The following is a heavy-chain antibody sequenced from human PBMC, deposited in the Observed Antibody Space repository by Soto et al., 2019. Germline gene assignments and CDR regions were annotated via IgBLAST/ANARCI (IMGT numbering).Heavy chain of an antibody. J-gene: IGHJ4*02. V-gene: IGHV4-59*01. CDR2: IYYSGST. CDR3: AGDYGSGSYRFDY. CDR1: TASISSWS. Sequence: PSETLSLTCTFSTASISSWSWSWIRQPPGKGLEWIGYIYYSGSTTYNPSLKSRVTILLDTSKNQFSLRLTSVTAADTGVYYCAGDYGSGSYRFDYWGQGALVTVSS. D-gene: IGHD3-10*01.